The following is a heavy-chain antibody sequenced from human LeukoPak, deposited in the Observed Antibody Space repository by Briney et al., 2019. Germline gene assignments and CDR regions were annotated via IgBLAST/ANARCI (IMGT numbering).Heavy chain of an antibody. V-gene: IGHV3-48*03. CDR2: LSSSGSAF. Sequence: GGSLRLSCEDSGFTFRSYEMNWVRQAPRKGLEWIAYLSSSGSAFSYADSVKGRFTIARDNAKNSVYLEMNSLRADDTAVYYCARSARLMKGVVEVTALDDWGQGTLVTVSS. J-gene: IGHJ4*02. D-gene: IGHD3-3*01. CDR3: ARSARLMKGVVEVTALDD. CDR1: GFTFRSYE.